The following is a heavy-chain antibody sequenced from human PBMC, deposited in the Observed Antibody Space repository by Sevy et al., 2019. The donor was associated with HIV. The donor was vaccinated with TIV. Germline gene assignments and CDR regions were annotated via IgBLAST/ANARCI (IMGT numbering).Heavy chain of an antibody. J-gene: IGHJ5*02. CDR1: GFTFSSYG. V-gene: IGHV3-30*03. Sequence: GGSLRLSCAASGFTFSSYGMHWVRQAPGKGLEWVAVISYDGSNKYYADSVKGRFTISRDNSKSTLYLQMNSLRAEDTAVYYCASADCISTSCYGWSNWFDPWGQGTLVTVSS. D-gene: IGHD2-2*01. CDR3: ASADCISTSCYGWSNWFDP. CDR2: ISYDGSNK.